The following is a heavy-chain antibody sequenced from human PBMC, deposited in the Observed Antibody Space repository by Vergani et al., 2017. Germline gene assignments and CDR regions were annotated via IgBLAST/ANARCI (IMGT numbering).Heavy chain of an antibody. J-gene: IGHJ4*02. CDR2: ISNSGGNT. D-gene: IGHD3-22*01. CDR3: ARGNYYFDSSTYDNYFDY. CDR1: GFTFSSYG. V-gene: IGHV3-23*04. Sequence: VQLVESGGGVVQPGRSLRLSCAASGFTFSSYGMHWVRQAPGKGLEWVSAISNSGGNTYFADSVKGRFTISRDNSKNTLYLQMNSLRAEDTAVYYCARGNYYFDSSTYDNYFDYWGRGTLVTVSS.